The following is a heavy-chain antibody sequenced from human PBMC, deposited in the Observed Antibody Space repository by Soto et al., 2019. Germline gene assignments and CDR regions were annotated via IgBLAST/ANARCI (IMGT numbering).Heavy chain of an antibody. J-gene: IGHJ4*02. CDR2: IIPIFGTA. CDR3: ARGWGYDSNDYYYAY. CDR1: GGTFSRHA. Sequence: QVQLVQSGAEVRKPGSSVKVSCKASGGTFSRHAISWVRQAPGQGLEWMGVIIPIFGTANHAQKFQGRATIIADESTSTVYMELSSLRSEDTALYYCARGWGYDSNDYYYAYWGQGTLVIGSS. V-gene: IGHV1-69*01. D-gene: IGHD3-22*01.